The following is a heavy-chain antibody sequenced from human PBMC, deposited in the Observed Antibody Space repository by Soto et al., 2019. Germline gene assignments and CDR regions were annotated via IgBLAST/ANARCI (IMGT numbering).Heavy chain of an antibody. CDR1: GFTFSSYA. CDR3: AKDRPGIAVAGPYYYYYGMDV. D-gene: IGHD6-19*01. V-gene: IGHV3-23*01. Sequence: EVQLLESGGGLVQPGGSLRLSCAASGFTFSSYAMSWVRQAPGKGLEWVSAISGSGGSTYYADSVKGRFTISRDNSQNTLYLQMNSLRAEDTAVYYCAKDRPGIAVAGPYYYYYGMDVWGQGTTVTVSS. J-gene: IGHJ6*02. CDR2: ISGSGGST.